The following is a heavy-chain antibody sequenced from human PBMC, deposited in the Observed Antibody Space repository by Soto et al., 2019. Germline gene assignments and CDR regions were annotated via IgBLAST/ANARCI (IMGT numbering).Heavy chain of an antibody. CDR2: IKQDASEK. D-gene: IGHD3-22*01. CDR3: ARAVLDYYDSSGYGFDY. CDR1: GFTLGTYW. J-gene: IGHJ4*02. Sequence: PGGSLRLSCAASGFTLGTYWMSWVRQAPGKGLEWVANIKQDASEKYYVDSVKGRFTISRDNAKNSLFLQMNSLRAEDTAVYYCARAVLDYYDSSGYGFDYWGQGTLVTVSS. V-gene: IGHV3-7*02.